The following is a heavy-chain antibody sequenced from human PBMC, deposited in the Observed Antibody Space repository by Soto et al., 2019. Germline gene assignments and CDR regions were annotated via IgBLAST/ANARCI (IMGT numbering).Heavy chain of an antibody. J-gene: IGHJ4*02. CDR2: ISGSGGST. CDR3: AKSHSSGYYLFND. Sequence: EVQLLESGGGLVQPGGSLRLSCAASGFTFSSYAMSWVRQAPGKGLEWVSAISGSGGSTYYADSVKVRFTISRDNSKNTLYLQMNRLRAENTAVYYGAKSHSSGYYLFNDWGQGTLVTVSS. V-gene: IGHV3-23*01. D-gene: IGHD3-22*01. CDR1: GFTFSSYA.